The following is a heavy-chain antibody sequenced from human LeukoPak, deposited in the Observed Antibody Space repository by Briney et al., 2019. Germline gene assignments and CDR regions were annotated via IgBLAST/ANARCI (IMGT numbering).Heavy chain of an antibody. V-gene: IGHV3-30*02. J-gene: IGHJ4*02. CDR1: GFTFRNYG. CDR3: ARGGYYAY. CDR2: IRYDGSNR. Sequence: GGSLRLSCAASGFTFRNYGMHWVRQAPGKGLEWVAFIRYDGSNRYYADSVKGRFTISRDNSKNTLYLQMNSLRAEDTAVYYCARGGYYAYWGQGTLVTVSS. D-gene: IGHD3-3*01.